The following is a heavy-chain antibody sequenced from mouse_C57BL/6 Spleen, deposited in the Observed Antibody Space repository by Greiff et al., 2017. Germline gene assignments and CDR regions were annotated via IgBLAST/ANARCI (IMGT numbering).Heavy chain of an antibody. Sequence: VQLQQPGAELVKPGASVKLSCKASGYTFTSYWMHWVKPRPGQGLEWIGMIHPNSGSTNYNEKFKSKATLTVDKSSSTAYMQLSSLTSEDAAVYYCARFTMVTGAYWGQGTLVTVSA. V-gene: IGHV1-64*01. CDR3: ARFTMVTGAY. CDR2: IHPNSGST. CDR1: GYTFTSYW. J-gene: IGHJ3*01. D-gene: IGHD2-2*01.